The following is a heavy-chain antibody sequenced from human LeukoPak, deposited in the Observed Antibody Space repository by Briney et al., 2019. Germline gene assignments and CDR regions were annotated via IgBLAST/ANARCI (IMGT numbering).Heavy chain of an antibody. Sequence: GGPLRLSCAASGFTFTSYWLSWVRQAPGKGLEWVANIRQDGREKSYADSVKGRSTISRDNAKTSVYLQMNSLRVEDTAVYYCAREGVGGFDSWGQGTLVTVSS. D-gene: IGHD3-10*01. CDR1: GFTFTSYW. CDR2: IRQDGREK. V-gene: IGHV3-7*01. CDR3: AREGVGGFDS. J-gene: IGHJ5*01.